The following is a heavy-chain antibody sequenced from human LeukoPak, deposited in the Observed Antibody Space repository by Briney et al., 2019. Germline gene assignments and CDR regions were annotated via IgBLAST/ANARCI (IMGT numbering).Heavy chain of an antibody. CDR1: GFTFSSYW. CDR2: IKEDGSEQ. V-gene: IGHV3-7*01. CDR3: ARGGYYWGA. J-gene: IGHJ5*02. D-gene: IGHD1-1*01. Sequence: PGGSLRLSCAASGFTFSSYWMSWVCQAPGKGLEWVASIKEDGSEQYYVDSVKGRFTISRDNAKNSLYLQMNSLRAEDMAVYYCARGGYYWGAWGQGTLVTVSS.